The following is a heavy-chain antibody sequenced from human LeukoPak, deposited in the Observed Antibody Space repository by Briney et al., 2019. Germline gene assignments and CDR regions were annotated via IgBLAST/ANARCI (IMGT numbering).Heavy chain of an antibody. CDR2: IIPIFGTA. CDR1: GGTFSSYA. CDR3: ARAEGGYYYLYYFDY. Sequence: GASVKVSCKASGGTFSSYAISWVRQAPGQGLEWMGGIIPIFGTANYAQKFQGRVTITADESTSTAYMELSSLRSEDTAVYYCARAEGGYYYLYYFDYWGQGTLVTVSS. V-gene: IGHV1-69*01. J-gene: IGHJ4*02. D-gene: IGHD3-22*01.